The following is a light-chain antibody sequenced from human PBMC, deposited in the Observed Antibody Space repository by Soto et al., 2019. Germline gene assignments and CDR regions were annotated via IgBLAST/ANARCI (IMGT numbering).Light chain of an antibody. Sequence: QSVLTQPPSASATPGQRVTISCSGGSSNVGSNSVNWFQQLPATAPRLLIYSHNQRPSGVPDRFSGSKSGTSASLAISGLQSEDEADYYCAAWDDSLSAYVFGTGTKLTVL. J-gene: IGLJ1*01. CDR3: AAWDDSLSAYV. CDR2: SHN. V-gene: IGLV1-44*01. CDR1: SSNVGSNS.